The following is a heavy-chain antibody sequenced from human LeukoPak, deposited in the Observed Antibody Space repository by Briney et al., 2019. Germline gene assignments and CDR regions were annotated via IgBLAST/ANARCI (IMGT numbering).Heavy chain of an antibody. Sequence: ASVKISCKTSGYSFTSYNLHWVRQAPGQGLEWMGIINPSGGSTSYAQKFQGRVTMTRDMSTSTVYMELSSLRSEDTAVYYCARARGYDFWSGYDHWGQGTLVTVSS. V-gene: IGHV1-46*01. CDR3: ARARGYDFWSGYDH. CDR1: GYSFTSYN. J-gene: IGHJ4*02. D-gene: IGHD3-3*01. CDR2: INPSGGST.